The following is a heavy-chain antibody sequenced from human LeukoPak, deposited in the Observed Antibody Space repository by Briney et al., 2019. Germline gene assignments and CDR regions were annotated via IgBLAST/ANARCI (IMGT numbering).Heavy chain of an antibody. CDR1: GFTFSSYG. Sequence: HPGGSLRLSCASSGFTFSSYGMHWVRQAPGKGLEWVAVISYDGSNKYYADSVKGRFTISRDNSKNTLYLQMNSLRAEDTAVYYCTRPPYYDSSGYFDYWGQGTLVTVSS. J-gene: IGHJ4*02. V-gene: IGHV3-30*03. CDR3: TRPPYYDSSGYFDY. CDR2: ISYDGSNK. D-gene: IGHD3-22*01.